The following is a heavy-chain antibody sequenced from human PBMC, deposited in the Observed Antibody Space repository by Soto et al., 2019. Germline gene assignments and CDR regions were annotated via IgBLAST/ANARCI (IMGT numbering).Heavy chain of an antibody. CDR1: GFSLTTIGVG. CDR2: IYWDDDE. Sequence: QISLKESGPTLVKPTQTLTLTCTFSGFSLTTIGVGVGWIRQPPGKALEWLALIYWDDDERYSPFLKSRLTITKDTSKNQVALTMTNMDPADTGTYFCARRLTSTDIFDYWGQGTLVTVSS. V-gene: IGHV2-5*02. CDR3: ARRLTSTDIFDY. J-gene: IGHJ4*02. D-gene: IGHD3-3*01.